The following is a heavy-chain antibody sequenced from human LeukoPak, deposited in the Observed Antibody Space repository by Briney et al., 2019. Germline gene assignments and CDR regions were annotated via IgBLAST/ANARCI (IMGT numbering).Heavy chain of an antibody. J-gene: IGHJ6*02. CDR3: AKDQVWSPHGYYYGMDV. V-gene: IGHV3-30*18. CDR1: GFTFSSYG. Sequence: GGSLRLSCAASGFTFSSYGMHWVRQAPGKGLEWVAVISYDGSNKYYADSVKGRFTISRDNSRNTLYLQMNSLRAEDTAVYYCAKDQVWSPHGYYYGMDVWGQGTTVTVSS. D-gene: IGHD1-26*01. CDR2: ISYDGSNK.